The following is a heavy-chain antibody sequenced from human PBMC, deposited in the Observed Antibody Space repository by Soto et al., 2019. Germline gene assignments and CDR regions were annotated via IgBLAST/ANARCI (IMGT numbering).Heavy chain of an antibody. V-gene: IGHV1-2*02. CDR3: ARVDIVAVPAADWYYGMDV. CDR2: INPNSGGT. D-gene: IGHD2-2*03. CDR1: GSTFTGYY. Sequence: ASVNVSCTASGSTFTGYYMHWVRQAPGQGLEWMGWINPNSGGTNYAQKFQGRVTMTRDTSISTAYMELSRLRSDDTAVYYCARVDIVAVPAADWYYGMDVWGQGTTVTVSS. J-gene: IGHJ6*02.